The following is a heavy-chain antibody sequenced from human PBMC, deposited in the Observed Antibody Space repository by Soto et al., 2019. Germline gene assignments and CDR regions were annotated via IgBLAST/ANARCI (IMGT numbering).Heavy chain of an antibody. CDR1: GYTFTSYA. CDR2: INAGNGNT. J-gene: IGHJ4*02. V-gene: IGHV1-3*01. CDR3: ARGVVVPAARFDY. D-gene: IGHD2-2*01. Sequence: QVQLVQSGAEVKKPGASVKVSCKASGYTFTSYAMHWVRQAPGQRLEWMGWINAGNGNTKYSQKFQGRVTITRDTSASTAYMEQSSLRSEDTAVYYWARGVVVPAARFDYWGQGTLVTVSS.